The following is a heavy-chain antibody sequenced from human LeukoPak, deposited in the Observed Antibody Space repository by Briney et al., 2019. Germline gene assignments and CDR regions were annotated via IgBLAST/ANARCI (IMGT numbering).Heavy chain of an antibody. Sequence: PGGSLRLSCAASAFTFSNYWMSWVRQAPGKGLEWVANIKQDGSEKYYVDSVRGRFTISRDNAKNSLYLQLNSLRTEDTAVYYCATQSGPNYYDGSGLFDFWGQGTLVTVSS. CDR2: IKQDGSEK. J-gene: IGHJ4*02. D-gene: IGHD3-22*01. V-gene: IGHV3-7*01. CDR3: ATQSGPNYYDGSGLFDF. CDR1: AFTFSNYW.